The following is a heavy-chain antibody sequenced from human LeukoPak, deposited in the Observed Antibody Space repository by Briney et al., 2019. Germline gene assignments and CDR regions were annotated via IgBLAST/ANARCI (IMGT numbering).Heavy chain of an antibody. CDR3: GGSEVAGTACDY. CDR2: ISSSSSYI. Sequence: GGSLRLSCAASGFTFSSYSMNWVRQAPGKGLEWVSSISSSSSYIYYADSVRGRFTISRDNAKNSLYLQMNSLRAEDTAAYYCGGSEVAGTACDYWGQGTLVTVSS. D-gene: IGHD6-19*01. V-gene: IGHV3-21*01. CDR1: GFTFSSYS. J-gene: IGHJ4*02.